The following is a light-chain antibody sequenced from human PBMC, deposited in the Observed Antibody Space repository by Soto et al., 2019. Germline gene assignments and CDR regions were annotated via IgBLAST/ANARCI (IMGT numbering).Light chain of an antibody. V-gene: IGKV1D-16*01. Sequence: DIPMTQSPSSLSASVGDRVTITCRASQDISSWLVWYQQKPEKAPKSLIYAASNLQSGVPSRFSGSGSGTDFTLTISRLQPEDFATYYCQQYSTYPITFGQGTRLEIK. CDR3: QQYSTYPIT. CDR1: QDISSW. CDR2: AAS. J-gene: IGKJ5*01.